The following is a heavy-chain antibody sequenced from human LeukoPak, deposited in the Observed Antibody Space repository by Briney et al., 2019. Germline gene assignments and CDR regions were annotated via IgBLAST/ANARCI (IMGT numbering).Heavy chain of an antibody. CDR2: IIPILGIA. CDR3: ARDLVEDIVAPGWFDP. Sequence: KVSCKPSGGTFSSYAISWVRQAPGQGLEWMGRIIPILGIANYAQKFQGRVTITADKSTSTAYMELSSLRSEDTAVYYCARDLVEDIVAPGWFDPWGQGTLVTVSS. J-gene: IGHJ5*02. D-gene: IGHD2-15*01. V-gene: IGHV1-69*04. CDR1: GGTFSSYA.